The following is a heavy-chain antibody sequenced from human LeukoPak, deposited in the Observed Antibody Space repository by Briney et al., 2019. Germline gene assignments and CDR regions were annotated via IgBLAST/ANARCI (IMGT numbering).Heavy chain of an antibody. J-gene: IGHJ3*01. Sequence: PGGSLRLSCVVSGFSFSTYSLNWIRQAPGKGLEWVSYISSSGSTIYYADSVMGRFTISRDNTKNSLYLQMNSLRAEDTAMYYCARDPRSGEPPLWGQGTMVTVSS. CDR2: ISSSGSTI. CDR1: GFSFSTYS. V-gene: IGHV3-48*04. D-gene: IGHD3-10*01. CDR3: ARDPRSGEPPL.